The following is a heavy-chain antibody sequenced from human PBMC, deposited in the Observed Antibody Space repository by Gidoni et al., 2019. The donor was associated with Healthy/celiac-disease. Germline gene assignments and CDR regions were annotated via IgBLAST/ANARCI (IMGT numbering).Heavy chain of an antibody. J-gene: IGHJ6*02. CDR3: ARARMDIVVVPAAIWDYYYGMDV. V-gene: IGHV1-69*01. CDR2: IIPIFGTA. CDR1: GGTFSRYA. Sequence: QVQLVQSGAEVKKPGSSVKVSCKASGGTFSRYAISWVRQAPGQGLEWMGGIIPIFGTANYAQKVQGRVTITADESKSTAYMELSSMRSEDTAVYYCARARMDIVVVPAAIWDYYYGMDVWGQGTTVTVSS. D-gene: IGHD2-2*02.